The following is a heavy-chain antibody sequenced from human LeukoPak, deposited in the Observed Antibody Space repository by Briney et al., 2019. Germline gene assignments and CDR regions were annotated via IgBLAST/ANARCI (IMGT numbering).Heavy chain of an antibody. CDR2: ISHSGST. Sequence: SQTLSLTCTVSGGSISSDGYDWTWIRQPPGKGLEWIGHISHSGSTFYNPSLKSRVTMSVDTSKNQFSLKLSSVTAADTAVYYCARKPIVNSAWYYFDYWGQGTLVTVSS. J-gene: IGHJ4*02. CDR3: ARKPIVNSAWYYFDY. CDR1: GGSISSDGYD. V-gene: IGHV4-30-2*01. D-gene: IGHD3-22*01.